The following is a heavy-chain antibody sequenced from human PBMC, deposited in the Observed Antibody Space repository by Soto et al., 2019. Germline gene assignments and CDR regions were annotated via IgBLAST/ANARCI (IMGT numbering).Heavy chain of an antibody. CDR1: GFTFSTYP. D-gene: IGHD2-8*02. CDR3: ARDYCPGGVCYTIFDY. Sequence: PGGALRLSCAASGFTFSTYPMHWGRQGPGTGLEYVAGISGNGGSTHYANSVKGRFTISRDNSKSTLYLQMGSLRAEDMAVYYCARDYCPGGVCYTIFDYWGQGTLVTVSS. CDR2: ISGNGGST. V-gene: IGHV3-64*01. J-gene: IGHJ4*02.